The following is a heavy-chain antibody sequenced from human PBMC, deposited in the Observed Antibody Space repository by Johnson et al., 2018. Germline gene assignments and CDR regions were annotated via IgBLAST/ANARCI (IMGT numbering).Heavy chain of an antibody. CDR1: GFTFSSYG. V-gene: IGHV3-30*18. CDR3: AKDSPQKDI. J-gene: IGHJ3*02. Sequence: QVQLVQSGEGVVEPGRSLRLSCAASGFTFSSYGMHWVRLAPGKGLEWVAVKLYDGSNKYYADSVKGRFPISRDNSKNTLYLQMNSLRAEDTAVYYCAKDSPQKDIWGPGTMVTVSS. CDR2: KLYDGSNK.